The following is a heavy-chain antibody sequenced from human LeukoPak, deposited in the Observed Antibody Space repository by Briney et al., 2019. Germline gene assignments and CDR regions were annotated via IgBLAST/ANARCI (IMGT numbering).Heavy chain of an antibody. CDR1: GFTFSSYA. D-gene: IGHD5-12*01. CDR2: ISGSGGST. CDR3: AKCPIYSGYDYVLRLLFYFDY. Sequence: GGSLRLSCAASGFTFSSYAMSWVRQAPGKGLEWVSAISGSGGSTYYADSVKGRFTISRDNSKNTLYLQMNSLRAEDTAVYYCAKCPIYSGYDYVLRLLFYFDYWGQGTLVTVSS. J-gene: IGHJ4*02. V-gene: IGHV3-23*01.